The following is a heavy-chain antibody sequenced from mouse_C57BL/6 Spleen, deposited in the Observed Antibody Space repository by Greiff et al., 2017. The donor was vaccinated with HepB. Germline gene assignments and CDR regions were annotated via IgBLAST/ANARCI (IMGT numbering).Heavy chain of an antibody. CDR1: GFNIKDDY. D-gene: IGHD2-4*01. CDR3: TTDDYDEGWFAY. CDR2: IDPENGDT. Sequence: EVQLQQSGAELVRPGASVKLSCTASGFNIKDDYMHWVKQRPEQGLEWIGWIDPENGDTEYASKFQGKATITADTSSNTAYLQLSSLTSEDTAVYYCTTDDYDEGWFAYWGQGTLVTVSA. V-gene: IGHV14-4*01. J-gene: IGHJ3*01.